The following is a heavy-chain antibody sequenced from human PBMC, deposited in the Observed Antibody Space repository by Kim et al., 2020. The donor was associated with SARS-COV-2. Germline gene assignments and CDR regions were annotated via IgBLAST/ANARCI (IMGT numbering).Heavy chain of an antibody. J-gene: IGHJ4*02. CDR3: ARTHYGDYV. D-gene: IGHD4-17*01. CDR2: GTEK. Sequence: GTEKYYVDSVKGQFTISRDNAKSSLFLDVNSLRVEDTAVYYCARTHYGDYVWGQGTLVTVSS. V-gene: IGHV3-7*01.